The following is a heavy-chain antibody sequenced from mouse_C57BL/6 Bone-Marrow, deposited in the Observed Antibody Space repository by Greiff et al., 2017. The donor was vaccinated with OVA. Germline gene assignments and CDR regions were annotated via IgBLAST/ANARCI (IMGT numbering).Heavy chain of an antibody. J-gene: IGHJ2*01. CDR2: IYPRSGNT. V-gene: IGHV1-81*01. CDR1: GYTFTSYG. Sequence: QVQLQQSGAELARPGASVKLSCKASGYTFTSYGISWVKQRTGQGLEWIGEIYPRSGNTYYNEKFKGKATLTADKSSSTAYMELRSLTSEDSAVYFCARGGYYGSSPRWYYFDYWGQGTTLTVSS. D-gene: IGHD1-1*01. CDR3: ARGGYYGSSPRWYYFDY.